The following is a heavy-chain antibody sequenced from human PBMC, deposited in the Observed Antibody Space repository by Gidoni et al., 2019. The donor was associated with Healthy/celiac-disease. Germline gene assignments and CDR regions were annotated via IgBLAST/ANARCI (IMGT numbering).Heavy chain of an antibody. V-gene: IGHV3-74*01. J-gene: IGHJ5*02. Sequence: EVQLVESGGGLVQPGGSLRLSCAASGFPFSSYWMHWGRQAPGKGLVWVSRINSDGSSTSYADSVKGRFTISRDNAKNTLYLQMNSLRAEDTAVYYCAREGEGRNNWFDPWGQGTLVTVSS. CDR1: GFPFSSYW. CDR3: AREGEGRNNWFDP. CDR2: INSDGSST.